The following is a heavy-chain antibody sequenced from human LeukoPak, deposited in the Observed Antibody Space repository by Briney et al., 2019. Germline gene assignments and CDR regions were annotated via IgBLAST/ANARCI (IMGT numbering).Heavy chain of an antibody. V-gene: IGHV3-23*01. J-gene: IGHJ4*02. CDR3: TQGSWGDD. D-gene: IGHD7-27*01. Sequence: PDKSLRLSCAASGFTYSNSAINWVRQAPGKGLEWVSLVSGSGDITYYAESVKGRFTISRDKSKNTVYLQMNNLRAEDTAVYYCTQGSWGDDWGQGTLVTVSS. CDR1: GFTYSNSA. CDR2: VSGSGDIT.